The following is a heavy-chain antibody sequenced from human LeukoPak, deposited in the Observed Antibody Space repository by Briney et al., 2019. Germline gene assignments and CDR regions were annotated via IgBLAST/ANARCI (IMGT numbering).Heavy chain of an antibody. D-gene: IGHD1-1*01. CDR3: ARHETGPYFDY. CDR2: IYPGDSDT. J-gene: IGHJ4*02. CDR1: GYSFTSYW. Sequence: GESLKISCKGSGYSFTSYWIGWVRQLPGKGLECMGIIYPGDSDTRYSPSFQGQVTISADKSISTAYLQWSSLKASDTAIYYCARHETGPYFDYWGQGTLVTVSS. V-gene: IGHV5-51*01.